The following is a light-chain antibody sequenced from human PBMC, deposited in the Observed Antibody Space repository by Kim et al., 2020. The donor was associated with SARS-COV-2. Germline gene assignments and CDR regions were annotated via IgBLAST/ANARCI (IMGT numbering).Light chain of an antibody. Sequence: SYELTQPPSVSVSPGQTARITCSGEALPKKYAYWYQQKSGQAPVLVIYEDRKRPSGIPERFSASSSGTVATLSVSGAQVEDEGDYYCYSTDFSGNHRVFGGGTQLTVL. CDR1: ALPKKY. CDR3: YSTDFSGNHRV. J-gene: IGLJ3*02. V-gene: IGLV3-10*01. CDR2: EDR.